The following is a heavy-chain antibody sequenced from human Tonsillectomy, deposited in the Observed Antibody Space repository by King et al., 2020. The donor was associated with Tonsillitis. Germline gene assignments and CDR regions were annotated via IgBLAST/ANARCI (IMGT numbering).Heavy chain of an antibody. Sequence: VQLVESGGGLVQPGGSRRLSGAASGFTFSSYEMNWVRQAPGKGLEWVSYIRTGGRVIFYADSVKGRFTISRDNAKNSLFLQMNSLRAEDTALYYCARYYASGTYLDYWGQGTLVTVSS. CDR2: IRTGGRVI. V-gene: IGHV3-48*03. D-gene: IGHD3-10*01. CDR3: ARYYASGTYLDY. J-gene: IGHJ4*02. CDR1: GFTFSSYE.